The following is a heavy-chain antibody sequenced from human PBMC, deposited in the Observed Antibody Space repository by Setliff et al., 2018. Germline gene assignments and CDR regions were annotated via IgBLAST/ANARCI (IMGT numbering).Heavy chain of an antibody. V-gene: IGHV3-21*01. Sequence: GGSLRLSCAASVFPFSISSMHWVRQAPGKGLEWVSSISDSSLHIYYRDSVKGRFTIFRDNAKDSLYLQMNSPRADDTAVYYCARSAANGGHDPFDIWGQGTMVTVSS. CDR1: VFPFSISS. CDR3: ARSAANGGHDPFDI. J-gene: IGHJ3*02. D-gene: IGHD2-8*01. CDR2: ISDSSLHI.